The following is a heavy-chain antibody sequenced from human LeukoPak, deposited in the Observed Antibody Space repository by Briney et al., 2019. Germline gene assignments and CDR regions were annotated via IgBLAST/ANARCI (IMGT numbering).Heavy chain of an antibody. CDR2: IYYSGST. J-gene: IGHJ4*02. V-gene: IGHV4-59*01. CDR1: RGSISSYY. D-gene: IGHD3-22*01. Sequence: SETLSLTCTVSRGSISSYYWSWIRQPPGQGLEGIGYIYYSGSTDYNPSLKSRVNTSVDTSKNQFSLKLSSVTAADTAVYYCARVRVSSGSHPWYFDYWGQGTLVTVSS. CDR3: ARVRVSSGSHPWYFDY.